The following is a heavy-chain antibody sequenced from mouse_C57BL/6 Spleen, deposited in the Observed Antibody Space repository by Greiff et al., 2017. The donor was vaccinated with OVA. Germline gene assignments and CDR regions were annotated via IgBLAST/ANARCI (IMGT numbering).Heavy chain of an antibody. CDR1: GYTFTSYG. V-gene: IGHV1-81*01. Sequence: LVESGAELARPGASVKLSCKASGYTFTSYGISWVKQRTGQGLEWIGEIYPRSGNTYYNEKFKGKATLTADKSSSTAYMELRSLTSEDSAVYFCASSQESFAYWGQGTLVTVSA. CDR3: ASSQESFAY. D-gene: IGHD3-2*02. CDR2: IYPRSGNT. J-gene: IGHJ3*01.